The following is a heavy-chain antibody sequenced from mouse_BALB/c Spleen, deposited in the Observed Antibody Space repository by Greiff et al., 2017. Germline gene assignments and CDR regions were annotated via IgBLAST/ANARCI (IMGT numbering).Heavy chain of an antibody. V-gene: IGHV5-6-5*01. CDR3: ARGDYDDVYFDY. CDR1: GFTFSSYA. J-gene: IGHJ2*01. D-gene: IGHD2-4*01. Sequence: EVQLVESGGGLVKPGGSLKLSCAASGFTFSSYAMSWVRQTPEKRLEWVASISSGGSTYYPDSVKGRFTISRDNARNILYLQMSSLRSEDTAMYYCARGDYDDVYFDYWGQGTTLTVSS. CDR2: ISSGGST.